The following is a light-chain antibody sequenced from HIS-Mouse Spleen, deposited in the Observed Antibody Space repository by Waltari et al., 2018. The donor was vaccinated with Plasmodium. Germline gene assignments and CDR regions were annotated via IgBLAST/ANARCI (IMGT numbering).Light chain of an antibody. J-gene: IGLJ2*01. V-gene: IGLV2-11*01. CDR2: DVS. CDR3: CSYAGSYTWV. CDR1: SSDVGGYNY. Sequence: QSALTQPRSVSGSPGQSVTISCTGTSSDVGGYNYVSWYQQHPGKAPKLMIYDVSKRPSVSPDRFSGSKSGNTACLTISWLQAEDEADYYCCSYAGSYTWVFGGGTKLTVL.